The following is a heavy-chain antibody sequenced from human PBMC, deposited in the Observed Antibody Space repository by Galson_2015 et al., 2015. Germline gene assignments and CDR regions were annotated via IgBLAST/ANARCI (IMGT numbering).Heavy chain of an antibody. CDR2: INPNSGNT. D-gene: IGHD6-13*01. J-gene: IGHJ4*02. CDR3: VRGRQHLDY. Sequence: EWMGRINPNSGNTNSTQKFQGRVALTRDTSITTVYMELSSLRSDDTAVYYCVRGRQHLDYWGQGALVTVSS. V-gene: IGHV1-2*06.